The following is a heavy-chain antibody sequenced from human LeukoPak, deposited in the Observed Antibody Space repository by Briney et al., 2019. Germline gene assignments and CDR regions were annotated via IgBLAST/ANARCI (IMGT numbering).Heavy chain of an antibody. Sequence: GGSLRLSCAASGFTFSSYGMHWVRQAPGKGLEWVAVISYDGSNNYYADSVKGRFTISRDNSKNTLYLQMNSLRAEDTAVYYCARDERSGELSFWGQGTLVTVSS. CDR1: GFTFSSYG. J-gene: IGHJ4*02. CDR2: ISYDGSNN. CDR3: ARDERSGELSF. V-gene: IGHV3-30*03. D-gene: IGHD3-16*02.